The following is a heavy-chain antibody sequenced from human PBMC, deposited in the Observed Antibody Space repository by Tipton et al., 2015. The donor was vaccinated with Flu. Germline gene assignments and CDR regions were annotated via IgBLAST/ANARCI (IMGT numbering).Heavy chain of an antibody. D-gene: IGHD3-3*01. J-gene: IGHJ5*02. V-gene: IGHV4-59*01. Sequence: LRLSCTVSGGSISGYYWSWIRQPPGKGLEWIGYIYYSGSTNYNPSLKSRLTISVDTSKNQFSLKLSSVTAADTAVYYCARGDFWSGYYNGGWFDPWGQGTLVTVSS. CDR1: GGSISGYY. CDR3: ARGDFWSGYYNGGWFDP. CDR2: IYYSGST.